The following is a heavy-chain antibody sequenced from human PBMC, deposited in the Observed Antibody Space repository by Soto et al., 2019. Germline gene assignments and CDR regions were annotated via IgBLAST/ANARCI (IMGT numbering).Heavy chain of an antibody. V-gene: IGHV3-11*01. D-gene: IGHD5-12*01. CDR1: GFTFSDYY. CDR2: IVASGSSI. Sequence: QVQLVESGGGLVKPGGSLRLSCAASGFTFSDYYMSWLRQAPGKGLEWVSYIVASGSSIYYADSVKGRFTISRDNAKNSLYLQMNSLRAEDTAVYYCARGGQYSGYKMSYFDYWGQGTLVTVSS. CDR3: ARGGQYSGYKMSYFDY. J-gene: IGHJ4*02.